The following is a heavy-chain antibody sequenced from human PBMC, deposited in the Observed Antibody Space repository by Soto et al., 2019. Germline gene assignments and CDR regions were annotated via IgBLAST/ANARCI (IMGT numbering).Heavy chain of an antibody. D-gene: IGHD6-6*01. V-gene: IGHV4-30-4*01. CDR2: IYYSGST. CDR1: GGSISSGDYY. CDR3: ARVHSSSSPWFDP. Sequence: PSETLSLTCTVSGGSISSGDYYWSWIRQPPGKGLEWIGYIYYSGSTYYNPSLKSRVTISVDTSKNQFSLKLSSVTAADTAVYYCARVHSSSSPWFDPWGQGTLVTVSS. J-gene: IGHJ5*02.